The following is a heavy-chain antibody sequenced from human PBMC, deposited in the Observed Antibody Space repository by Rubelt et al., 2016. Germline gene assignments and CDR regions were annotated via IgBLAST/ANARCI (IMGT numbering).Heavy chain of an antibody. Sequence: QLQLHESGPGLVKPSETLSLTCTVSGGSISSSNSYWGWIRQSPGKGLEWIGTVSYSGSANYNPSLKSRVTISVDTSNNLFSLKLSSVTAADTAVYYCARDPRSGWYGYYFDYWGQGTLLTVSS. CDR1: GGSISSSNSY. J-gene: IGHJ4*02. CDR2: VSYSGSA. D-gene: IGHD6-19*01. V-gene: IGHV4-39*07. CDR3: ARDPRSGWYGYYFDY.